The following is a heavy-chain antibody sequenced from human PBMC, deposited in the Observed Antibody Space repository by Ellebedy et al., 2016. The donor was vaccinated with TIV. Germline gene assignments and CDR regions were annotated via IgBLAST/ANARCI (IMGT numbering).Heavy chain of an antibody. V-gene: IGHV3-11*01. CDR3: ARDARFIDQQHNWFEP. D-gene: IGHD6-13*01. Sequence: GESLKISCAASGFTFSDYYMSWIRQAPGKGLEWVSYISSSGRTVYYADSVNGRFTISRDNAKNSLYLQMNSLRAEDTAVYYCARDARFIDQQHNWFEPWGQGTLVTVSS. J-gene: IGHJ5*02. CDR2: ISSSGRTV. CDR1: GFTFSDYY.